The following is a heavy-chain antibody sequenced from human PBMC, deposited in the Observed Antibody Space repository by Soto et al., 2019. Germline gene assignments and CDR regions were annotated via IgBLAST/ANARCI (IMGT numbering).Heavy chain of an antibody. CDR3: ARDEAGLDY. CDR1: GFTFSTYS. CDR2: ISSSSSVI. V-gene: IGHV3-48*01. Sequence: GGSLRLSCAACGFTFSTYSMNWVRQAPGKGLEWVSYISSSSSVIYYADSVKGRFTISRDNAKNSLYLQMNSLRAEDTAVYYCARDEAGLDYWGQGTLVTVSS. D-gene: IGHD6-19*01. J-gene: IGHJ4*02.